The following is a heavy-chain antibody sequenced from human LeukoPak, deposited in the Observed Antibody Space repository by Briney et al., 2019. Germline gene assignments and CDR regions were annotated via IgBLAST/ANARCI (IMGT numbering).Heavy chain of an antibody. J-gene: IGHJ5*01. D-gene: IGHD3-10*01. V-gene: IGHV4-34*01. CDR3: ARRPSWFGELLSPHGFDS. Sequence: SETLSLTCAFYGGSFSGHYWSWIRQPPGQGLEWIGEIYHGGSTNYNPSLKRRVTISVDTSKNQFSLRLASVTAADTAVYYCARRPSWFGELLSPHGFDSWGQGTLVTVSS. CDR2: IYHGGST. CDR1: GGSFSGHY.